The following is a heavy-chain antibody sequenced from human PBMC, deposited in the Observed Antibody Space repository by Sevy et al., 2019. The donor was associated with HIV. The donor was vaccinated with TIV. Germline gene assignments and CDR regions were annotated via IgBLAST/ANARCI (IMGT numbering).Heavy chain of an antibody. J-gene: IGHJ4*02. V-gene: IGHV3-7*05. Sequence: GGSLRLSCAASGFTFSSYWMSWVRQAPGKGLEWVAYINQDGSKKSYVDSVKGRFTISRDNAKNSLYLQMNSLRAEDTAVYYCARAGPLGDLYHFDYWGQGTLVTVSS. CDR1: GFTFSSYW. CDR3: ARAGPLGDLYHFDY. D-gene: IGHD4-17*01. CDR2: INQDGSKK.